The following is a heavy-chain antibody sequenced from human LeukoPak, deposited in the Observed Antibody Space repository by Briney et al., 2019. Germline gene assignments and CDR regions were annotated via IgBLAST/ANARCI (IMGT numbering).Heavy chain of an antibody. D-gene: IGHD3-10*01. CDR2: INPNSGGT. CDR1: GYTFTCYY. J-gene: IGHJ5*02. Sequence: ASVKVSCKTSGYTFTCYYLHWVRQAPGQGLELMGWINPNSGGTNYAQKFQGRVTMTRDTSFSTAYMELSRLRSDDSAVYYCVRNIWFGEFTASNCFDPWGQGTLVTVSS. V-gene: IGHV1-2*02. CDR3: VRNIWFGEFTASNCFDP.